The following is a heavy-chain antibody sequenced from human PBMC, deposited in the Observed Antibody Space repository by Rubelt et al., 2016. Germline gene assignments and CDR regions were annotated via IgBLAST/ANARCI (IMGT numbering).Heavy chain of an antibody. J-gene: IGHJ4*02. CDR1: GGSFSGYY. Sequence: QVQLQQWGAGLLKPSETLSLTCAVYGGSFSGYYWSWIRQPPGKGLEWIGELNHSGSTNDNPSLKSRGTISLDTSKNRFSLKLSSVTAADTAVYYCARAGILWFGELPHFDYWGQGTLVTVSS. V-gene: IGHV4-34*01. D-gene: IGHD3-10*01. CDR3: ARAGILWFGELPHFDY. CDR2: LNHSGST.